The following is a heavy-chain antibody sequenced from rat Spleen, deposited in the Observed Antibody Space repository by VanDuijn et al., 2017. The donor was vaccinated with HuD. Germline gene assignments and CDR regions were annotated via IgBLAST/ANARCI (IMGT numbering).Heavy chain of an antibody. D-gene: IGHD1-2*01. V-gene: IGHV5-19*01. CDR2: ITPSGLTT. Sequence: EVQLVESGGGLVLPGRSLKLSCATSGFSFSKYGMQWIRQTPTKGLQWVAAITPSGLTTHYRDSMKGRFTISRDNAKSTLYLQMDSLRSEDTASYYCARPFGAIAAIYPNWFAYWGQGTLVTVSS. J-gene: IGHJ3*01. CDR3: ARPFGAIAAIYPNWFAY. CDR1: GFSFSKYG.